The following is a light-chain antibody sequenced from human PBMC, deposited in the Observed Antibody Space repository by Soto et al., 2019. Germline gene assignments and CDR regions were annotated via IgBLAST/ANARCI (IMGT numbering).Light chain of an antibody. Sequence: QSALTQPPSVSGAPGQRVTISCTGSSSNIGAGYDVNWYQQLPGTAPKLLIYGNSNRPSGVPDRFSGSKSGTSASLAITGLQAEDEADYYCQSYDSSLSGSVFGGGTQLTVL. V-gene: IGLV1-40*01. CDR3: QSYDSSLSGSV. CDR2: GNS. J-gene: IGLJ2*01. CDR1: SSNIGAGYD.